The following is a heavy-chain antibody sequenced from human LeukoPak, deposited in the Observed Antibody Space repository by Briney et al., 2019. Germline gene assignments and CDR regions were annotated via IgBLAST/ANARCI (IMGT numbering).Heavy chain of an antibody. V-gene: IGHV3-23*01. CDR2: IGGSGRDT. Sequence: QPGESLRLSRAASGFTFSRYAMSWVRQAPGKGLEWVSLIGGSGRDTYYADSVKGRFTISRDNSKNMVYLQMNSLTVGDTAVYFCAKDAGYPKGYHGLDVWGQGTTVTASS. D-gene: IGHD2-2*01. CDR1: GFTFSRYA. J-gene: IGHJ6*02. CDR3: AKDAGYPKGYHGLDV.